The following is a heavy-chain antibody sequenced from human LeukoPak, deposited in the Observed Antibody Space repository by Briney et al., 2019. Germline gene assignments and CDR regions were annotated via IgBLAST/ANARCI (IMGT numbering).Heavy chain of an antibody. J-gene: IGHJ4*02. D-gene: IGHD6-6*01. CDR1: GFTFSSYW. Sequence: PGGSLRLSCAASGFTFSSYWMSWVRQAPGKGLEWVANIKQDGSEKYYVDSVKGRFTISRDNAKNSLYLQMNSLRAEDTAVYYCARSPLGASYSSSSPDDYWGQGTLVTVSS. CDR2: IKQDGSEK. CDR3: ARSPLGASYSSSSPDDY. V-gene: IGHV3-7*01.